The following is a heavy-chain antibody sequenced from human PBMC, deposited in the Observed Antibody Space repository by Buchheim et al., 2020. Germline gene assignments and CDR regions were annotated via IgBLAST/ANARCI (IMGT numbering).Heavy chain of an antibody. CDR2: MNPNSGNT. J-gene: IGHJ5*02. CDR3: ARGAGGQLYDILTGYRRYPADP. V-gene: IGHV1-8*01. D-gene: IGHD3-9*01. Sequence: QVQLVQSGAEVKKPGASVKVSCKASGYTFTSYDINWVRQATGQGLEWMGWMNPNSGNTGYARKFQGRGTMTRNTSISTAYMELSSLRSEDTAVYYCARGAGGQLYDILTGYRRYPADPWGQGTL. CDR1: GYTFTSYD.